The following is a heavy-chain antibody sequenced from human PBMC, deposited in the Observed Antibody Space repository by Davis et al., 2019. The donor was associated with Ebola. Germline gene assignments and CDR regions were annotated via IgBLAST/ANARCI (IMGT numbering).Heavy chain of an antibody. J-gene: IGHJ4*02. D-gene: IGHD3-22*01. Sequence: GESLKISCAASGFTFSSYAMSWVRQAPGKGLEWVSAISGSGGSTYYADSVKGRFTISRDNAKNSLYLQMNSLRAEDTAVYYCARGRTYYYDSSGYPIDYWGQGTLVTVSS. V-gene: IGHV3-23*01. CDR3: ARGRTYYYDSSGYPIDY. CDR1: GFTFSSYA. CDR2: ISGSGGST.